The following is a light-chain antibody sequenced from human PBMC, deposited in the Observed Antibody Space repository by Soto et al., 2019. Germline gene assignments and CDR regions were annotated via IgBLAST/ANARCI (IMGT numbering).Light chain of an antibody. V-gene: IGLV1-47*01. CDR3: SAWDDSLRGRA. J-gene: IGLJ2*01. CDR1: NSNIGSNY. CDR2: KNN. Sequence: HSVLTQSPSTSGTPGQRVSISCSGGNSNIGSNYVYWYQQLPGTAPRLLIYKNNRRPSGVPDRFSGSKSGTSASLAITGLRSEDEADYYCSAWDDSLRGRAFGGGTKLTVL.